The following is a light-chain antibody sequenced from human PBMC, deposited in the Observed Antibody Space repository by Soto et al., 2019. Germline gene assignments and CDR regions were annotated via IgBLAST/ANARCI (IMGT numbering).Light chain of an antibody. Sequence: DIQMTQSPSTLSASVGDRVTITCRASQSISSWLAWYQQKPGKAPKLLIYKASSLESGVPSRFSGSGSGTEFTLTISSLQPDGFATYYCQQYNSYVTFGGGTKVEIK. CDR1: QSISSW. CDR2: KAS. J-gene: IGKJ4*01. V-gene: IGKV1-5*03. CDR3: QQYNSYVT.